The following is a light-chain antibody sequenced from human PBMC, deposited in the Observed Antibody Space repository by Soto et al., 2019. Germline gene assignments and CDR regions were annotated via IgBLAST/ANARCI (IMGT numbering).Light chain of an antibody. CDR3: PQSYSTPRT. Sequence: DLQMTQSPSSLSASVGDRVTITCRASQSISNYLNWYQQKPGKAPNLLIYPASTSQSGVPSRFSGSGSGTDFTLTISSLQLEDFATYYCPQSYSTPRTFGQGTKVEIK. J-gene: IGKJ1*01. CDR2: PAS. V-gene: IGKV1-39*01. CDR1: QSISNY.